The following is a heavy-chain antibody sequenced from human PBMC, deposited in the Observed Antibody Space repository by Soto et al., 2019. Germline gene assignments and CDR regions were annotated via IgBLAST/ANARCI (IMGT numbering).Heavy chain of an antibody. V-gene: IGHV5-10-1*03. J-gene: IGHJ3*01. D-gene: IGHD2-21*01. CDR3: ARRIEKDAFDV. Sequence: EVQLVQSGVEVKKPGESLRISCKASGYNFTSYWISWVRQMPGKGLEWMGRIEPSDSYNSYSPSFQGHVTISGDKSINTAYLQWSSLKASDTVIYYCARRIEKDAFDVWGQGTMVTVSA. CDR2: IEPSDSYN. CDR1: GYNFTSYW.